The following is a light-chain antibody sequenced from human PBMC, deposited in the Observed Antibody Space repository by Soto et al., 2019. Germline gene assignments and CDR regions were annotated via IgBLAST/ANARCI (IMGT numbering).Light chain of an antibody. J-gene: IGLJ3*02. V-gene: IGLV2-23*01. CDR2: EDS. Sequence: LTQPASVSGSPGQSITISCTGTSSDAGNYNFVSWYQQHPGKAPKVIIYEDSTRPSGVSNRISGSKSGNTASLTISGLQAEDEADYYCCSYAGSSTSWVFGGGTKLTVL. CDR1: SSDAGNYNF. CDR3: CSYAGSSTSWV.